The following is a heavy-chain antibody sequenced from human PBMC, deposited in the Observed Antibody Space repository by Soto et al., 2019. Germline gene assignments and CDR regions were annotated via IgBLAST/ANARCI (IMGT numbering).Heavy chain of an antibody. CDR1: GGSISRYY. CDR2: IYYSGNT. CDR3: ARHPPYSAFDY. V-gene: IGHV4-59*08. J-gene: IGHJ4*02. Sequence: TSETLSLTCTVSGGSISRYYWSWIRRPPGKGLEWIGYIYYSGNTNYNPSLKSRLTISVDTSKNQFSLKLSSVTAADTAVYYCARHPPYSAFDYWGQGTLVTVSS. D-gene: IGHD3-16*01.